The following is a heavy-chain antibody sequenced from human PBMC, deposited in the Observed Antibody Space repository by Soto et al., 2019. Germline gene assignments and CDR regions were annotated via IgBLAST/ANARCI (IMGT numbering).Heavy chain of an antibody. CDR3: ARSYYYGSGSYL. V-gene: IGHV4-59*01. Sequence: SETLSLTCTVSGGSISSYYWSWIRQPPGKGLEWIGYIYYSGSTNYNPSLKSRVTISVDTSKNQFSLKLSSVTAADTAVYYCARSYYYGSGSYLGGQGTLVTVS. CDR2: IYYSGST. D-gene: IGHD3-10*01. CDR1: GGSISSYY. J-gene: IGHJ4*02.